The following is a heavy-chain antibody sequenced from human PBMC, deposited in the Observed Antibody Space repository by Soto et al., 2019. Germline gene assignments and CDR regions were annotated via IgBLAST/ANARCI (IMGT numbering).Heavy chain of an antibody. CDR1: GGSFSGYY. Sequence: SETLSLTCAVYGGSFSGYYWSWVRQPPGKGLEWIGEINHSGSTNYNPSLKSRVTISVDTSKNQFSLKLSSVTAADTAVYYCARGRRSGVVSYYYYGMDVWGQGTTVTVSS. CDR3: ARGRRSGVVSYYYYGMDV. V-gene: IGHV4-34*01. CDR2: INHSGST. D-gene: IGHD2-15*01. J-gene: IGHJ6*02.